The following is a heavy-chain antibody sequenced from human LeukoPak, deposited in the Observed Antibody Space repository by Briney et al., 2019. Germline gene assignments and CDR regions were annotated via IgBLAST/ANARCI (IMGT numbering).Heavy chain of an antibody. Sequence: GGSLRLSCAASGSPFRSFEMNWVRQAPGKGLEWVSYMSSSGSGIHYADSVKGRFTISRDNAKNSLYLLMTSLRAEDTAVYYCARGNRVDTAMVMWGQGTLVTVSS. CDR3: ARGNRVDTAMVM. CDR1: GSPFRSFE. CDR2: MSSSGSGI. D-gene: IGHD5-18*01. J-gene: IGHJ4*02. V-gene: IGHV3-48*03.